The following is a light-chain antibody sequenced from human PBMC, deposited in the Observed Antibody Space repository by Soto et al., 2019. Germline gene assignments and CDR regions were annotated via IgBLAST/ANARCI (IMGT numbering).Light chain of an antibody. J-gene: IGLJ2*01. V-gene: IGLV2-8*01. CDR1: SSDVGGYNY. Sequence: QSALTQPPSASGSPGQSVTISCTGSSSDVGGYNYVSWYQQHPGKAPKLMIYEVSKRPSAVPARRSGSKSGNTASLTVSGLQAEDEGDYYCSSYGGSNTVVFGGGTKVTVL. CDR2: EVS. CDR3: SSYGGSNTVV.